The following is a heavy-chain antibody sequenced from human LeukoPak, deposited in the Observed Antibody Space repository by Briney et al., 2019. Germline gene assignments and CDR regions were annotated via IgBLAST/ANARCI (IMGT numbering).Heavy chain of an antibody. V-gene: IGHV3-20*01. CDR3: ARESAYCGGDCLDY. CDR2: NNWNGGST. Sequence: GGSLRLSCAASGFTFDDYGMSWVRQAPGKGLEWVSGNNWNGGSTGYADSVKGRFTISRDNAKNSLYLQMNSLRAEDTALYHCARESAYCGGDCLDYWGQGTLVTVSS. D-gene: IGHD2-21*02. CDR1: GFTFDDYG. J-gene: IGHJ4*02.